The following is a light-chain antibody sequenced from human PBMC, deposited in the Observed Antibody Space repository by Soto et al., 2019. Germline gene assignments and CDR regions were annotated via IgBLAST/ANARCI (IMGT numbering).Light chain of an antibody. CDR1: PSVSSNF. V-gene: IGKV3-20*01. CDR3: QQYNNWPQT. CDR2: GAF. J-gene: IGKJ1*01. Sequence: EIVLTQSPGTLSLSPGERATLSCRASPSVSSNFVAWYQQKPGQAPRLLISGAFNRATGVPDRFSGGGSGTDFTLTISRLEAEDFAVYYCQQYNNWPQTFGQGTKVDI.